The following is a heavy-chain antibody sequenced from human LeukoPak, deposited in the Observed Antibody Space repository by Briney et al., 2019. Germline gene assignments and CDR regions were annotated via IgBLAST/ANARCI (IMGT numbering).Heavy chain of an antibody. V-gene: IGHV1-69*01. CDR1: GGTFSSYA. J-gene: IGHJ6*02. D-gene: IGHD4-17*01. CDR2: IIPIFGTA. CDR3: ARDRVWFHGDYVGDGMDV. Sequence: ASVKVSCKASGGTFSSYAISWVRQAPGQGLEWMGGIIPIFGTANYAQKFQGRVTITADESTSTAYMELSSLRAEDTAVYYCARDRVWFHGDYVGDGMDVWGQGTTVTVSS.